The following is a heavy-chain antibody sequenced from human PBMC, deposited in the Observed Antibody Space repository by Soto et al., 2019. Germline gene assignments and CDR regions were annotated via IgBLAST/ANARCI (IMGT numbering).Heavy chain of an antibody. D-gene: IGHD2-15*01. V-gene: IGHV1-69*19. CDR2: ISPMFGAA. CDR3: AREVQVHSPAFVY. Sequence: QVQLVQSGAEMKKPGSSVKVSCQSSGGTFNTYAMNWVRQAAGQGPEWMEDISPMFGAANYAPKFQGRVTITADESTGTSYTQASSFTSDATGLYFCAREVQVHSPAFVYWGQGTLVTVTS. CDR1: GGTFNTYA. J-gene: IGHJ4*02.